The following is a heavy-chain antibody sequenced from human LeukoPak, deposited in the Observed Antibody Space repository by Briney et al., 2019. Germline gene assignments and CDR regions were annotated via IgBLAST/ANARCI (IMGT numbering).Heavy chain of an antibody. CDR2: IYASGNT. CDR3: ARSQDVDVVTTHRPFDI. D-gene: IGHD5-12*01. V-gene: IGHV4-4*02. Sequence: GSLRLSCAASGFTFSSYAMSWVRQAPGKGLEWIGEIYASGNTNYNPSLKSRVTISIDMSKNQFSLKVTSVTAADTALYYCARSQDVDVVTTHRPFDIWGQGTVVTVSS. CDR1: GFTFSSYAM. J-gene: IGHJ3*02.